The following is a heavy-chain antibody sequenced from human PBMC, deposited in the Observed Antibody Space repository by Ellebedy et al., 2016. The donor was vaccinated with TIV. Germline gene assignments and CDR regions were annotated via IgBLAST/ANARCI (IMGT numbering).Heavy chain of an antibody. CDR2: IIPILGIA. CDR3: ARGDSSSSYSNDAFDI. CDR1: GGTFSSYA. J-gene: IGHJ3*02. Sequence: AASVKVSCKASGGTFSSYAISWVRQAPGQGLEWMGRIIPILGIANYAQKFQGWVTMTRDTSISTAYMELSRLRSDDTAVYYCARGDSSSSYSNDAFDIWGQGTMVTVSS. V-gene: IGHV1-69*04. D-gene: IGHD3-22*01.